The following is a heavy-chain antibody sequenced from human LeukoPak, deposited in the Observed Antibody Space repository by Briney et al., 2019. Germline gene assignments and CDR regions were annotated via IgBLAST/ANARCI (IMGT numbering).Heavy chain of an antibody. CDR3: ARGVAGTLYYYYYMDV. Sequence: ASVKVSCKASGYTFTGYYMHWVRQAPRQGLEWMGWINPNSGGTNYAQKFQGRVTMTRDTSISTAYMELSRLRSDDTAVYYCARGVAGTLYYYYYMDVWGKGTTVTVSS. CDR2: INPNSGGT. V-gene: IGHV1-2*02. D-gene: IGHD1/OR15-1a*01. J-gene: IGHJ6*03. CDR1: GYTFTGYY.